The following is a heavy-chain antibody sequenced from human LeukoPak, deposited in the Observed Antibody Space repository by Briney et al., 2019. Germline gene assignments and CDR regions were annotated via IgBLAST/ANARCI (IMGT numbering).Heavy chain of an antibody. CDR3: TREQIPAEAFDI. D-gene: IGHD2-2*01. CDR2: IRSKAYGGTT. Sequence: GGSLRLSCTASGFTFGDYAMSWVRQAPGKGLEWVGFIRSKAYGGTTEYAAPVKGRFTISRDDSKSIAYLQMNSLKTEDTAVYYCTREQIPAEAFDIWGQGTMVTVSS. V-gene: IGHV3-49*04. J-gene: IGHJ3*02. CDR1: GFTFGDYA.